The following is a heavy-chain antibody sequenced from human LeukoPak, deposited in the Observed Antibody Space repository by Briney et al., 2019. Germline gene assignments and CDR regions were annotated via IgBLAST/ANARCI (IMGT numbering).Heavy chain of an antibody. V-gene: IGHV4-30-4*08. CDR2: IYYSGST. D-gene: IGHD3-3*01. CDR3: AGHYDFWSGYYD. Sequence: SETLSLTCTVSGGSIRSGDYYWSWIRQPPGKGLEWIGYIYYSGSTYYNPSLKSRVTISVDTSKNQFSLKLSSVTAADTAVYYCAGHYDFWSGYYDWGQGTLVTVSS. J-gene: IGHJ4*02. CDR1: GGSIRSGDYY.